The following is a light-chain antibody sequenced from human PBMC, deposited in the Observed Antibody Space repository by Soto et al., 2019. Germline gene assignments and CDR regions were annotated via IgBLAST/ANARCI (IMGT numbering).Light chain of an antibody. CDR1: QDIGNS. CDR3: QQYGNLPLT. V-gene: IGKV1-33*01. CDR2: DAS. Sequence: DIQRTQSPSSLSASVGDRVTITCKASQDIGNSLNWYQQKPGKAPELLIYDASYLETGDPSRFSGSGSGTDFTFTISSLQAEDIGTYYGQQYGNLPLTFGQGTRLEIK. J-gene: IGKJ5*01.